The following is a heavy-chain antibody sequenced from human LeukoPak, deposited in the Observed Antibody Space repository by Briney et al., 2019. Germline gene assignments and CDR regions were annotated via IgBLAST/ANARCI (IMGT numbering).Heavy chain of an antibody. J-gene: IGHJ4*02. V-gene: IGHV3-11*04. D-gene: IGHD4-11*01. CDR1: GFTFSDYY. CDR3: ARDPDYSTTFDY. Sequence: PGGSLRLSCAASGFTFSDYYMSWIRQAPGKGLEWVSYISSSGSTIYYADSVKGRFTISRDNAKTSLYLQMNSLRAEDTAVYYCARDPDYSTTFDYWGQGTLVTVSS. CDR2: ISSSGSTI.